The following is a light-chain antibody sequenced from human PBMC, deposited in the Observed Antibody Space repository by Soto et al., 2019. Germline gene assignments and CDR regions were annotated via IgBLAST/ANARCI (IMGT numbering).Light chain of an antibody. V-gene: IGKV3-20*01. J-gene: IGKJ2*01. CDR3: QQYGTSWT. Sequence: EIVLTQSPGTLSLSPGERATLSCRASQSVSSSYLAWYQQKPGQAPRLLIYDASSRATGIPDRFSGSGSGTDFTLTISRLEPEVLAVYYCQQYGTSWTFGQGTKLEIK. CDR2: DAS. CDR1: QSVSSSY.